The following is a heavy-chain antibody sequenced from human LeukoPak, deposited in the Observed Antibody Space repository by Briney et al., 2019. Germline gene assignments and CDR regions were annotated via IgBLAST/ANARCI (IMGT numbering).Heavy chain of an antibody. CDR1: GFAFSTYA. V-gene: IGHV3-23*01. J-gene: IGHJ4*02. Sequence: PGGSLRLSCAASGFAFSTYAMTWVRQAPEKGLQWVSTISTSGRATYYADSVEGRFTISRDNSKNTLYLQMNSLRADDTAVYYSAKARRSSVYEHFDYWGQGTQVTVSP. CDR3: AKARRSSVYEHFDY. D-gene: IGHD5/OR15-5a*01. CDR2: ISTSGRAT.